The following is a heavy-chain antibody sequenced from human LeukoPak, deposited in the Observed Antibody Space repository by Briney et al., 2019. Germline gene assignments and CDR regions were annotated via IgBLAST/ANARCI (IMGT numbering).Heavy chain of an antibody. CDR3: ARAIGTSQFYFYYGMDV. Sequence: GESLKISCKGSGYSFTSYWIGWVRQMPGKGLEWMGIIYAGDSDTRYSPSFQGQVTISVDKSISTAYLQWSSLQASDTAMYYCARAIGTSQFYFYYGMDVWGQGTTVTVYS. J-gene: IGHJ6*02. CDR1: GYSFTSYW. D-gene: IGHD2-2*01. CDR2: IYAGDSDT. V-gene: IGHV5-51*01.